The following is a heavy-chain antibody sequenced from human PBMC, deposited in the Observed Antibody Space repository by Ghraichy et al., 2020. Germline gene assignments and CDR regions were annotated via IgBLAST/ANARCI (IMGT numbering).Heavy chain of an antibody. CDR2: ISSSSVYI. J-gene: IGHJ6*02. CDR1: GFSFDHHN. Sequence: GGSLRLSCVASGFSFDHHNMNWVRQAPGRGLESLSSISSSSVYIYYADSVKGRFTISRDNAKNSLYLQMTDLRAEDTAVYYCARLQNVSLGADNPSGGLDVWGQGATVTVSS. V-gene: IGHV3-21*01. CDR3: ARLQNVSLGADNPSGGLDV. D-gene: IGHD3-10*01.